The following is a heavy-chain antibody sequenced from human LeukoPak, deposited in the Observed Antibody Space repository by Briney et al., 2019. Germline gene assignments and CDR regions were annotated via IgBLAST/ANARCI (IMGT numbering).Heavy chain of an antibody. CDR2: IIPMFGTA. D-gene: IGHD6-19*01. CDR1: GGTVSIYA. Sequence: SVKVSCRASGGTVSIYAIRWVRPAPGRGLEWVGGIIPMFGTANYAQKFQGRVTITADESTSTAYVELSSLRSEDTAVYYWARDPGIAVAGMILSYFDYWGQGTLVTVSS. J-gene: IGHJ4*02. V-gene: IGHV1-69*01. CDR3: ARDPGIAVAGMILSYFDY.